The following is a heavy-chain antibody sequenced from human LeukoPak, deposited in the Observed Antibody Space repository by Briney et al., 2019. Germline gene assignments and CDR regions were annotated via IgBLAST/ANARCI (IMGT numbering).Heavy chain of an antibody. V-gene: IGHV4-31*03. Sequence: SETLPLTCTVSGGSISSGAYYWSWIRQHPGKGLEWIVYIYYSGRTLYNPSLKSRLTISVDTSKNQFYLKLSSVTAADTAIYYCARFHSSGYYYFDYWGQGTLVTVSS. CDR2: IYYSGRT. CDR1: GGSISSGAYY. J-gene: IGHJ4*02. D-gene: IGHD3-22*01. CDR3: ARFHSSGYYYFDY.